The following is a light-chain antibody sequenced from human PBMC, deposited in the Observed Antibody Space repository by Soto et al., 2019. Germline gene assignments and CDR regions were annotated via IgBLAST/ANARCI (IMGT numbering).Light chain of an antibody. J-gene: IGKJ1*01. CDR3: QIYHSAPLP. CDR2: SAS. CDR1: QGIRKN. Sequence: DIQMTQSPSSLSASVGDRVTITCRASQGIRKNLAWYQKKPGKGPKLLIYSASILQSGVPSRFSGSGSGTDFTLTISSLQPEDVATYYCQIYHSAPLPFGQGTRVEI. V-gene: IGKV1-27*01.